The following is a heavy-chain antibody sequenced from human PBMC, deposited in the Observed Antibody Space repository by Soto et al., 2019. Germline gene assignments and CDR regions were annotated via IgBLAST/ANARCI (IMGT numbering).Heavy chain of an antibody. CDR1: GFTFSSYA. D-gene: IGHD3-16*01. J-gene: IGHJ6*02. CDR2: ISGSGGST. Sequence: GGSLKLSCAASGFTFSSYAMSWVRQAPGKGLEWVSAISGSGGSTYYADSVKGRFTISRDNSKNTLYLQMNSLRAEDTAVYYCAKGASRLRAHYGMDVWGQGTTVTVSS. CDR3: AKGASRLRAHYGMDV. V-gene: IGHV3-23*01.